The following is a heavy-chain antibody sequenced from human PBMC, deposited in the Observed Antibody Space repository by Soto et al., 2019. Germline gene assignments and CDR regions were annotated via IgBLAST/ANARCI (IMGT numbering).Heavy chain of an antibody. Sequence: QVQLVESGGGVVQPGRSLRLSCAASGFTFSSYGMHWVRQAPGKGLEWVEVISYDGSNKYYADSVKGRFTSSRDNSKNTLYLQMNSLRAEGTAVYYCAKDTDYLAGYFQHWGQGTLVTVSS. CDR2: ISYDGSNK. CDR3: AKDTDYLAGYFQH. V-gene: IGHV3-30*18. D-gene: IGHD4-17*01. CDR1: GFTFSSYG. J-gene: IGHJ1*01.